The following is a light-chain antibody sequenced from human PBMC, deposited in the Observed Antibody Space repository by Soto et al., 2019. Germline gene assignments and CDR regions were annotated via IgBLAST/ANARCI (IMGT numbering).Light chain of an antibody. CDR2: GNS. Sequence: QSVLTQPPSVSGAPGQRVTISCTGSSSNIGAGYDVHWYQQLPGTAPKVLIHGNSNRPSGVPDRFSGSKSGTSASLAITGLQDEDEADYYCQSYDSSMSGYVFGTGTKVTVL. CDR3: QSYDSSMSGYV. CDR1: SSNIGAGYD. V-gene: IGLV1-40*01. J-gene: IGLJ1*01.